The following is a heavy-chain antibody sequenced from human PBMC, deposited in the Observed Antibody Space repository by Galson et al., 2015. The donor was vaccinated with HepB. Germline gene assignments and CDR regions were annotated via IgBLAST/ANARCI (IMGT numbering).Heavy chain of an antibody. CDR2: ISSSSTDI. D-gene: IGHD6-19*01. J-gene: IGHJ4*02. CDR1: GFTFSSYT. V-gene: IGHV3-21*01. Sequence: SLRLSCAASGFTFSSYTMNWVRQAPGKGLEWVSSISSSSTDIFFADSVKGRFTISRDNAKDSLYLEMDGLRAEDTALYYCARDSSAVPGACDHWGQGTLVTVSS. CDR3: ARDSSAVPGACDH.